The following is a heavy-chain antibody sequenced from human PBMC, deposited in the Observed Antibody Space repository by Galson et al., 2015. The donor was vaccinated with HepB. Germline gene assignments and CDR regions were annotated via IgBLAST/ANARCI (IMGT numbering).Heavy chain of an antibody. CDR1: GFTFSSYA. CDR3: AKERMVRGVIITLFDY. V-gene: IGHV3-23*01. J-gene: IGHJ4*02. Sequence: SLRLSCAASGFTFSSYAMSWVRQAPGKGLEWVSAISGSGGSTYYADSVKGRFTISRDNSKNTLYLQMNSLRAEDTAVYYCAKERMVRGVIITLFDYWGQGTLVTVSS. D-gene: IGHD3-10*01. CDR2: ISGSGGST.